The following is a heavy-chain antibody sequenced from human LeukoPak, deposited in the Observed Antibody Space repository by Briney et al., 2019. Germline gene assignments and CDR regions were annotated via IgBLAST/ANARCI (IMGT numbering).Heavy chain of an antibody. CDR3: AKASGSPYYFDY. Sequence: GGSLRLSCAASGFTFSNFAMSWVRQAPGKGLECVSLISANGGATYYADSVKGRFTISRDNSKSTLYLQMNSLRADDTAVYYCAKASGSPYYFDYWGQGTLVTVSS. CDR1: GFTFSNFA. V-gene: IGHV3-23*01. CDR2: ISANGGAT. D-gene: IGHD3-10*01. J-gene: IGHJ4*02.